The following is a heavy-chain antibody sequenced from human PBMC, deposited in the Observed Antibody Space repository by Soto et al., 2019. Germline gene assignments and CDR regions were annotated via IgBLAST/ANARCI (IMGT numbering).Heavy chain of an antibody. CDR2: ISAYNGNT. Sequence: QVQLVQSGPEVKKPGASVNVSCKASGYTFTSFGFSWVRQAPGQGLEWLGWISAYNGNTDYAQNFQGRITMTTDTSTRTAYMELRSLRFDDTAVYSCARDGGSYGHWGQGTLVTVSS. J-gene: IGHJ4*02. CDR1: GYTFTSFG. V-gene: IGHV1-18*01. CDR3: ARDGGSYGH. D-gene: IGHD1-26*01.